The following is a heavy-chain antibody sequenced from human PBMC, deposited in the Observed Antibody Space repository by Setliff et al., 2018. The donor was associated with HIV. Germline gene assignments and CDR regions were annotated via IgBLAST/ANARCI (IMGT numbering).Heavy chain of an antibody. D-gene: IGHD2-8*01. CDR1: GVSITSTIYY. J-gene: IGHJ4*02. Sequence: PSETLSLTCAVSGVSITSTIYYWGWIRQPPGKGLGWIGSVYYGGDTYYNPSLKSRLTLSLDTSKNQFSLKLTSVTAADTAVYYCVREDRVYERQLISPGAIDYWGQGTLVTVSS. V-gene: IGHV4-39*07. CDR2: VYYGGDT. CDR3: VREDRVYERQLISPGAIDY.